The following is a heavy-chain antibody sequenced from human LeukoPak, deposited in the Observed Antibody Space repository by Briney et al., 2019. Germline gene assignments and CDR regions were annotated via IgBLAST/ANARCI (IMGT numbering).Heavy chain of an antibody. Sequence: ASVKVSRKASGYPFTSYGFSWVRQAPGQGLEWMGWISADTGNTNFAQMFQGRLTMTTDTSTSTSHMELRSLTSDNTAVYYCARESRETGSTSDFDYWGQGTLVTVSS. CDR1: GYPFTSYG. CDR2: ISADTGNT. D-gene: IGHD1-7*01. CDR3: ARESRETGSTSDFDY. V-gene: IGHV1-18*01. J-gene: IGHJ4*02.